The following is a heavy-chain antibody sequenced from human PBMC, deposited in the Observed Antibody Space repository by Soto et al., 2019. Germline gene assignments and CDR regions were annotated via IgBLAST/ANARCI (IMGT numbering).Heavy chain of an antibody. V-gene: IGHV3-33*01. CDR3: ARETLAFDY. CDR2: IWYDGSNK. Sequence: QVQLVESGGGVVQPGRSLRLSCAASGFTFSSYGMHWVRQVPGKGLEWVAVIWYDGSNKYYADSVKGRFTISRDNSKNTLYLQMNSLRAEDTAVYYCARETLAFDYWGQGTLVTVSS. J-gene: IGHJ4*02. CDR1: GFTFSSYG.